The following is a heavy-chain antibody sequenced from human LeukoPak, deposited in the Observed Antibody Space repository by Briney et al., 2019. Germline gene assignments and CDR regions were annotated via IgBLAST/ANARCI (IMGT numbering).Heavy chain of an antibody. J-gene: IGHJ4*02. CDR1: GFTFSTYA. CDR3: ATSPTRYPKGY. D-gene: IGHD3-9*01. CDR2: INNNGDST. V-gene: IGHV3-64*01. Sequence: GSLRLSCAASGFTFSTYAMHWVRQAPGKGLEYVSTINNNGDSTFYANSVKGRFTISRDNAKNSLYLQMGGLRAEDTAVYYCATSPTRYPKGYWGQGTLVTVSS.